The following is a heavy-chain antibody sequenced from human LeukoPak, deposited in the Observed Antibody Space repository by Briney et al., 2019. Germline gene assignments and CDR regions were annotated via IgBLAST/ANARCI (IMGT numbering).Heavy chain of an antibody. Sequence: GGSLRLSCAASGFTFSTYSMNWVRQAPGKGLEWVSYISSSTTNMYYADSVKGRFTISRDNAKNSLYLQMNSLRAEDTAVYYCAREYSSSSGRSFDYWGPGTLVTVSS. V-gene: IGHV3-48*01. CDR3: AREYSSSSGRSFDY. CDR1: GFTFSTYS. J-gene: IGHJ4*02. D-gene: IGHD6-6*01. CDR2: ISSSTTNM.